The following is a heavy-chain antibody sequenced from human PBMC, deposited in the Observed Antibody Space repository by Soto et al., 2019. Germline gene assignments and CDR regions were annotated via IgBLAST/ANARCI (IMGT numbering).Heavy chain of an antibody. CDR2: IKQDGSEK. J-gene: IGHJ6*02. Sequence: EVQLVESGGDLVQPGGSLRLSCAASGFTFSSYWMSWVRQAPGKGLEWVANIKQDGSEKYYVDYVKGRFTISRDNAKNSLYLQMNSLRAEDTAVYYCARAPRGYCSGGSCSLYGVDVWGQGTTVTVSS. CDR1: GFTFSSYW. D-gene: IGHD2-15*01. V-gene: IGHV3-7*01. CDR3: ARAPRGYCSGGSCSLYGVDV.